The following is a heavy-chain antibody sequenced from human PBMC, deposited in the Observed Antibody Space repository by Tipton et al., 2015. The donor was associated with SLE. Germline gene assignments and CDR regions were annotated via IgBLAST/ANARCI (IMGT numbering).Heavy chain of an antibody. J-gene: IGHJ6*02. V-gene: IGHV3-9*01. D-gene: IGHD3-10*01. CDR1: GFTFGDYA. CDR2: ISWNSGGI. CDR3: AKDRRSMVRGGMDV. Sequence: RSLRLSCAASGFTFGDYAMHWVRQGPGKGLEWVSAISWNSGGIDYADSVKGRFTISRDNAKNSLFLQMNSLRPEDTALYYCAKDRRSMVRGGMDVWGQGTTVTVSS.